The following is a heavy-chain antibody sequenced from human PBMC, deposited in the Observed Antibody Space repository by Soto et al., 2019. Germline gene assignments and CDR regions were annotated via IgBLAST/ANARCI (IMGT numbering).Heavy chain of an antibody. V-gene: IGHV1-18*01. CDR1: GYTFTSYG. CDR3: ARSALGGAATDHNWFDP. Sequence: QVQLVQSGAEVKKPGASVKVSCKASGYTFTSYGISWVRQAPGQGLEWMGWISAYNGNTNYAQKLQGRVTMTTDTSRSTAYMELRSLRSDDTAVYYCARSALGGAATDHNWFDPWGQGTLVTVSS. J-gene: IGHJ5*02. CDR2: ISAYNGNT. D-gene: IGHD4-17*01.